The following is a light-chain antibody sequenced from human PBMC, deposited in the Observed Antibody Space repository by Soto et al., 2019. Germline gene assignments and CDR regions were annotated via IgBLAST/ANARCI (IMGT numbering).Light chain of an antibody. CDR3: QQYDSLPLT. CDR2: DVY. Sequence: IQMTHXXXXXXASXXNRVTIXCRASQSISSYLNWYQQKPGKAPKLLIYDVYRLQTGVPSRFSGQISGTDFTFTINTLQPEDFATYFCQQYDSLPLTFGGGTKVDIK. CDR1: QSISSY. J-gene: IGKJ4*01. V-gene: IGKV1-33*01.